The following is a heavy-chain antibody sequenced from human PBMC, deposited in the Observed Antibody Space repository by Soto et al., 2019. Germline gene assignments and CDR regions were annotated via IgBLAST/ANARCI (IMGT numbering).Heavy chain of an antibody. Sequence: QVQLVQSGAEVRKPGSSVKVSCKASGGTFTTYDISWVRQAPGQGLEWMGGIIPLFDATKYAQKFQGRVTITAEKSTGTAYMELSSLRSEDTAIYYCARDRSSSWYNGTFYFDSWGQGTLVTVSS. V-gene: IGHV1-69*06. CDR1: GGTFTTYD. D-gene: IGHD6-19*01. CDR3: ARDRSSSWYNGTFYFDS. CDR2: IIPLFDAT. J-gene: IGHJ4*02.